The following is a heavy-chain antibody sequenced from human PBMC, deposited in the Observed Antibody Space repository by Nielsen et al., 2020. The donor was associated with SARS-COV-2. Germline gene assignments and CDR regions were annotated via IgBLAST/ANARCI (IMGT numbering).Heavy chain of an antibody. CDR1: GGSISSSSYY. V-gene: IGHV4-39*07. CDR2: IYYSGST. CDR3: ARSTADGYYFDY. J-gene: IGHJ4*02. Sequence: SETLSLTCTVSGGSISSSSYYWGWIRQPPGKGLEWIGSIYYSGSTYYNPSLKSRVTISVDKSKNQFSLKLSSVTAADTAVYYCARSTADGYYFDYWGQGTLVTVSS.